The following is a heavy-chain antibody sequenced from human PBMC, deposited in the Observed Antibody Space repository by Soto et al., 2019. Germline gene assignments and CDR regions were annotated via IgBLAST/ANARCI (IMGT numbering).Heavy chain of an antibody. CDR3: AKDPSLTELPYFDY. Sequence: QVQLVESGGGVVQPGRXLRLSCAASGFTFSSYPMHWVRQAPGMGLEWVAIISYDGTNKYYADSVKGRFTISRDNSKNTLYLQMNSLRPEDTAVYYCAKDPSLTELPYFDYWGQGTLVTVSS. CDR1: GFTFSSYP. J-gene: IGHJ4*02. D-gene: IGHD1-7*01. CDR2: ISYDGTNK. V-gene: IGHV3-30-3*01.